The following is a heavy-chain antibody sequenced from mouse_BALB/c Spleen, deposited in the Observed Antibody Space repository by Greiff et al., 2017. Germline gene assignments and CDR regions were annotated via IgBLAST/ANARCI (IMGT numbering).Heavy chain of an antibody. D-gene: IGHD2-1*01. V-gene: IGHV2-2*02. CDR3: ARNWDGNRAWFAY. J-gene: IGHJ3*01. Sequence: QVQLQQSGPGLVQPSQSLSITCTVSGFSLTSYGVHWVRQSPGKGLEWLGVIWSGGSTDYNAAFISRLSISKDNSKSQVFFKMNSLQANDTAIYYCARNWDGNRAWFAYWGQGTLVTVSA. CDR2: IWSGGST. CDR1: GFSLTSYG.